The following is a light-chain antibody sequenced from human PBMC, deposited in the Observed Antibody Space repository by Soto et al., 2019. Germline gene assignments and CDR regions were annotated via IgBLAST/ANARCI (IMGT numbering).Light chain of an antibody. CDR3: SSYTSSSTLT. CDR1: SSDVGGYNY. CDR2: DVS. J-gene: IGLJ2*01. Sequence: QSVLTQPASVSGSPGQSITISCTGSSSDVGGYNYVCWYQQHPGKAPKLMIYDVSSRPSGVSNRFSGSKSGNTASLTISGLQAEDEADYYCSSYTSSSTLTFGGGTQLTVL. V-gene: IGLV2-14*01.